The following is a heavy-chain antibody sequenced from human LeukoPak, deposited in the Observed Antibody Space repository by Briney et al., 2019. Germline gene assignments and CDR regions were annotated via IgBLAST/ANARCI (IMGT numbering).Heavy chain of an antibody. CDR3: ARGDGYSYDRGDWFDP. Sequence: PGGSLRLSCAASGFTFSNYCMNWVRQGPGEGLEWLANINLDGSETHFVDSVKGRFTISRDNAKNSLSLQMNGLRVEDTAVYYCARGDGYSYDRGDWFDPWGQGTLVTVSS. V-gene: IGHV3-7*01. J-gene: IGHJ5*02. D-gene: IGHD5-18*01. CDR2: INLDGSET. CDR1: GFTFSNYC.